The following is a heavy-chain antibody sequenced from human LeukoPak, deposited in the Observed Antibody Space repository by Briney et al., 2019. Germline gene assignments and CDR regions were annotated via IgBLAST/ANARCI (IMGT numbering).Heavy chain of an antibody. CDR2: ISAYNGNT. V-gene: IGHV1-18*01. J-gene: IGHJ4*02. CDR3: ARLGGYYGSGRYPDY. D-gene: IGHD3-10*01. Sequence: ASVKVSCKASGYTFTSYGISWVRQAPGQGLEWMGWISAYNGNTNYAQKLPGRVTMTTDTSTSTAYMELRSLRSDDTAVYYCARLGGYYGSGRYPDYWGQGTLVTVSS. CDR1: GYTFTSYG.